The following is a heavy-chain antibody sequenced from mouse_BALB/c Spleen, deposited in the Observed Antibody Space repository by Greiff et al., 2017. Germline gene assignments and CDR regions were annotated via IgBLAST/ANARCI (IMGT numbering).Heavy chain of an antibody. CDR2: IWRGGST. J-gene: IGHJ4*01. CDR3: AKKITTMIYAMDY. Sequence: VQLQQSGPSLVQPSQSLSITCTVSGFSLTSYGVHWVRQSPGKGLEWLGVIWRGGSTDYNAAFMSRLSITKDNSKSQVFFKMNSLQADDTAIYYCAKKITTMIYAMDYWGQGTSVTVSS. D-gene: IGHD2-4*01. V-gene: IGHV2-5-1*01. CDR1: GFSLTSYG.